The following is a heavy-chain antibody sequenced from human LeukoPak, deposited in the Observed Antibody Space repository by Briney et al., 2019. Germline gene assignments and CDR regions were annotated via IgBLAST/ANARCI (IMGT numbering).Heavy chain of an antibody. V-gene: IGHV1-69*01. CDR1: GGTFSSYA. D-gene: IGHD3-10*01. CDR2: IIPIFGTA. Sequence: ASVKVSCKASGGTFSSYAISWVRQAPGQGLEWMGGIIPIFGTANYAQKFQGRVTITADESTSTAYMELSSLRSEDTAVYYCARGGITMVRGAIITRAAGWFDPWGQGTLVTVSS. CDR3: ARGGITMVRGAIITRAAGWFDP. J-gene: IGHJ5*02.